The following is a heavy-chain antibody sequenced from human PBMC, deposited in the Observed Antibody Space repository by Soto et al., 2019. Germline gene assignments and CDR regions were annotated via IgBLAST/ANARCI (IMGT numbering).Heavy chain of an antibody. CDR2: ISSRGGSV. CDR1: GFTFSTYS. Sequence: EVQLVESGGGLVKPGGSLRLSCAASGFTFSTYSMNWVRQAPGKGLEWISYISSRGGSVSYAESVKGRFTISRDNAKNSLYLQMDSLRAEDTAVYYCARGRSINTNMDYWGQGTLVTVSS. J-gene: IGHJ4*02. CDR3: ARGRSINTNMDY. V-gene: IGHV3-21*01. D-gene: IGHD2-2*01.